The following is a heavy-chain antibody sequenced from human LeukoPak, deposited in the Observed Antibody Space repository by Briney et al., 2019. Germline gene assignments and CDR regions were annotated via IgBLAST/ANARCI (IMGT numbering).Heavy chain of an antibody. V-gene: IGHV4-59*01. CDR3: ARVGYGDYGSDY. D-gene: IGHD4-17*01. CDR2: IHYSGST. Sequence: SETLSLTCTVSGGSISSYYWSWIRQPHGEGLEWDGYIHYSGSTNYDPSLNSRVTISVDTSKNQFSRKLSSVTAAYTAVYYCARVGYGDYGSDYWGQGTLVTVSS. CDR1: GGSISSYY. J-gene: IGHJ4*02.